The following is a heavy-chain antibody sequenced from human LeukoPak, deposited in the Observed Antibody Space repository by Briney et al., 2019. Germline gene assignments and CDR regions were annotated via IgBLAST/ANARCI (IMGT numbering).Heavy chain of an antibody. V-gene: IGHV4-30-2*01. CDR1: GGSISSGGYS. CDR2: IYHSGST. CDR3: ARVGSGWYDY. D-gene: IGHD6-19*01. Sequence: PSQTLSLTCAVSGGSISSGGYSWRWIRQPPGKGLEWIGYIYHSGSTYYNPSLKSRVTISVDRSKNQFSLELSSVTAADTAVYYCARVGSGWYDYWGQGTLVTVSS. J-gene: IGHJ4*02.